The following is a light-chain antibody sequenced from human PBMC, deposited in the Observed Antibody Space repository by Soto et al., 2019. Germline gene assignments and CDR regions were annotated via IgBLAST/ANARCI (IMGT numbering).Light chain of an antibody. J-gene: IGLJ3*02. V-gene: IGLV4-60*02. Sequence: VLTQSSSASASLGSSVKLTSTLSSGHSSYIIAWHQQQPGKAPRYLMKLEGSGSYNKGSGVPDRFSGSSSGADRYLTISNLQFEDEADYYCETWDSNTHVFGGGTKLTVL. CDR3: ETWDSNTHV. CDR2: LEGSGSY. CDR1: SGHSSYI.